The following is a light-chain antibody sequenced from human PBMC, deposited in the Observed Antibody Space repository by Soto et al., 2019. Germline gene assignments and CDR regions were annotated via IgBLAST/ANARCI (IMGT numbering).Light chain of an antibody. CDR3: SSYTSSSTVI. CDR2: DVS. CDR1: SSDIGGYNY. Sequence: QSVLTQPASVSESPRQSITISCTGTSSDIGGYNYVSWYQQHPGKAPKLMIYDVSNRPSGISNRFSGSRSGNTASLTISGLQAEDEADYYCSSYTSSSTVIFGGGTKLTVL. J-gene: IGLJ2*01. V-gene: IGLV2-14*01.